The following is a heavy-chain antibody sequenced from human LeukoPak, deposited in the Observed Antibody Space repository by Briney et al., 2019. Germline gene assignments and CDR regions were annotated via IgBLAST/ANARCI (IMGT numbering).Heavy chain of an antibody. CDR3: AKDLTVVTPYYFDY. J-gene: IGHJ4*02. CDR2: ISGSGGST. CDR1: GFTFSSYA. D-gene: IGHD4-23*01. V-gene: IGHV3-23*01. Sequence: GGSLRLSCAASGFTFSSYAMRWVRQAPGKGLEWVSAISGSGGSTYYADSVKGWFTISRDNSKNTLYLQMNSLRAEDTAVYYCAKDLTVVTPYYFDYWGQGTLVTVSS.